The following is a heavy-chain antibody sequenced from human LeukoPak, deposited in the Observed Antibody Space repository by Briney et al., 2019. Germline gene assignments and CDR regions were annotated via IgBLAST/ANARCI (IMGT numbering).Heavy chain of an antibody. D-gene: IGHD3-9*01. V-gene: IGHV3-23*01. Sequence: GASLRLSCAASGFTFSNYAMSWVRQAPGKGLEWVSAITGGGSGIYYADSMKSRFTISRDNSKNTLYLQINSLRAEDTAVYYCAKWGDYDVLTGYYVSDYWGQGTLVIVSS. CDR1: GFTFSNYA. J-gene: IGHJ4*02. CDR3: AKWGDYDVLTGYYVSDY. CDR2: ITGGGSGI.